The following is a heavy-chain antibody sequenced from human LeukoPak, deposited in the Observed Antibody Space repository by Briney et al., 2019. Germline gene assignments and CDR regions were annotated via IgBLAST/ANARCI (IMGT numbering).Heavy chain of an antibody. Sequence: GGSLRLSCAASGFTFTNYWMHWVRQAPGKGLVWVSRIDIDGTGTSYADSVKGRFTISRDNAKNTVSLQMNSLKAEDTAVYYCAKTYYYDSSGYYYEKVLDYWGQGTLVTVSS. CDR1: GFTFTNYW. CDR2: IDIDGTGT. J-gene: IGHJ4*02. CDR3: AKTYYYDSSGYYYEKVLDY. V-gene: IGHV3-74*01. D-gene: IGHD3-22*01.